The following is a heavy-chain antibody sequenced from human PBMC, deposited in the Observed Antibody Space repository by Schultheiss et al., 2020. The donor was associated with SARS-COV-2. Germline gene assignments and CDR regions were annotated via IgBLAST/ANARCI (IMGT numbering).Heavy chain of an antibody. CDR3: ARGAKVGHFDY. CDR2: SSGSNSYT. D-gene: IGHD4/OR15-4a*01. CDR1: GFTFSDYY. V-gene: IGHV3-11*06. J-gene: IGHJ4*02. Sequence: GESLKISCAVSGFTFSDYYMSWIRQAPGKGLEWVSYSSGSNSYTNYADSVQGRFTISRDNAKNSLYLQMNSLRAEDTAVYYCARGAKVGHFDYWGQGTLVTVSS.